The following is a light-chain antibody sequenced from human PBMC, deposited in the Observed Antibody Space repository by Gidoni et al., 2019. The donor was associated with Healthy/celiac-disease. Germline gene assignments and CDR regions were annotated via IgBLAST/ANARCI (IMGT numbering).Light chain of an antibody. V-gene: IGLV2-23*02. CDR1: SSDVGSYNL. CDR2: EVS. Sequence: QSALTQPASVSGSPGQSITISCTGTSSDVGSYNLVSWYQQHPGKAPKLMIYEVSKRPSGVSNRFSGSKSGNTASLTISGLQAEDEADYYCCSYAGSSTSVFGGGTNLTV. CDR3: CSYAGSSTSV. J-gene: IGLJ2*01.